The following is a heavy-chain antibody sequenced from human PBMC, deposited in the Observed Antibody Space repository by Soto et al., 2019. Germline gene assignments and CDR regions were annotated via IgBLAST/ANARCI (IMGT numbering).Heavy chain of an antibody. CDR1: GFTFSSYA. Sequence: QVQLVESGGGVVQPGRSLRLSCAASGFTFSSYAMHWVRQAPGKGLEWVAVISYDGSNKYYAESGKGRFTISKDNFNNTLYQQMNRLRAEDTAVYYGARDVLLWLGELLTGGMDVWGQGTTVTVSS. J-gene: IGHJ6*02. CDR3: ARDVLLWLGELLTGGMDV. CDR2: ISYDGSNK. V-gene: IGHV3-30-3*01. D-gene: IGHD3-10*01.